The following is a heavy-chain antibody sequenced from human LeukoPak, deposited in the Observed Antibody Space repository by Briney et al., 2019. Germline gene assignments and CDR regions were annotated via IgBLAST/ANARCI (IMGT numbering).Heavy chain of an antibody. CDR1: GGSFCGYY. CDR2: INHSGST. D-gene: IGHD6-6*01. Sequence: PSETLSLTCAVYGGSFCGYYWSWIRQPPGKGLEWIGEINHSGSTNYNPSLKSRVTISVDTSKNQFSLKLRSVTAADTAVYYCAREYSSSSSRYFDYWGQGTLVTVSS. J-gene: IGHJ4*02. CDR3: AREYSSSSSRYFDY. V-gene: IGHV4-34*01.